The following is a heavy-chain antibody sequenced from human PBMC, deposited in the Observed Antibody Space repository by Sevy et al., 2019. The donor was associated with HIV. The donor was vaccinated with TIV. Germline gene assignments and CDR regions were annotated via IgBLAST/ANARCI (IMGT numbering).Heavy chain of an antibody. Sequence: GGSLRLSCAASGFSVSPYYMGWVRQAPGKGLEWVSTKESGGQTYYGDSVRGRFTIARDESANNLFLQLNNLRAEDTGVYYCARMTSTWSIDSWGQGTLVTVSS. J-gene: IGHJ4*02. CDR3: ARMTSTWSIDS. V-gene: IGHV3-53*01. CDR1: GFSVSPYY. CDR2: KESGGQT.